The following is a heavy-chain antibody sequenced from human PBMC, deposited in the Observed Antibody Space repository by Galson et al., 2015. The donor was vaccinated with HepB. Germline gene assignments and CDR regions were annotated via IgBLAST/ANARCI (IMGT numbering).Heavy chain of an antibody. Sequence: SLRLSCAASGFIFSSYGIHWVRQAPGKGLEWVAVVSYDGRNEYYADSVKGRFTISRDNSKNTLYLQMNSLRAEDTAVYYCAKGVDAFSSGWYVGFDCWGQGTLVTVSS. D-gene: IGHD6-19*01. J-gene: IGHJ4*02. CDR2: VSYDGRNE. CDR1: GFIFSSYG. CDR3: AKGVDAFSSGWYVGFDC. V-gene: IGHV3-30*18.